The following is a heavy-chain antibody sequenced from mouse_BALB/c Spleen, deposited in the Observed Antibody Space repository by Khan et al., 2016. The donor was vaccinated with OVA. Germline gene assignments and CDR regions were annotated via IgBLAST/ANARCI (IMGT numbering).Heavy chain of an antibody. D-gene: IGHD1-3*01. V-gene: IGHV1-7*01. J-gene: IGHJ3*01. CDR3: ARRELNGIFAY. CDR1: GYSFTTYW. Sequence: QVQLKQSGAELAKPGASVKMSCKASGYSFTTYWMHWVKQRPGQGLEWIGYIDPSTGYTEYNQKFKDKATLITDKSSSIAYMKLRSLTFEDSVVYYCARRELNGIFAYGGQGTLVTVSA. CDR2: IDPSTGYT.